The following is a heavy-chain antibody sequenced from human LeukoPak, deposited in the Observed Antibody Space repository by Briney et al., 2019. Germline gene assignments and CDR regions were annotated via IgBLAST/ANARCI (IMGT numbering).Heavy chain of an antibody. V-gene: IGHV1-2*06. CDR3: ARDYCSSTSCLFDY. J-gene: IGHJ4*02. D-gene: IGHD2-2*01. CDR1: GYTFTGYH. CDR2: INPNSGDT. Sequence: GASVKVSCKASGYTFTGYHMHWVQQAPGQGLEWMGRINPNSGDTNSAQKFHGRVAMTRDTSISTAFMELTRLRSDDTAVYYCARDYCSSTSCLFDYWGQGTLVTVSS.